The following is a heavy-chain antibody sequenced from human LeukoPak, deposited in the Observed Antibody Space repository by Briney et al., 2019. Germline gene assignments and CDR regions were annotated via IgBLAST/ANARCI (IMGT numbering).Heavy chain of an antibody. CDR2: INQSGST. CDR3: ARGKEYCGGDCFSSWYFDL. CDR1: GGPFSGYY. J-gene: IGHJ2*01. V-gene: IGHV4-34*01. D-gene: IGHD2-21*02. Sequence: SETLSLTCTVYGGPFSGYYWSWIRQSPGKGLEWIGEINQSGSTTYKPSLKGRVTISVDTSKTQFSLKLSSVTAADTAVYYCARGKEYCGGDCFSSWYFDLWGRGTLVTVSS.